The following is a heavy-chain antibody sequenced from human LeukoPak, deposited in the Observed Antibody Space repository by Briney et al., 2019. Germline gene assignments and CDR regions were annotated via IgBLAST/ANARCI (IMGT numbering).Heavy chain of an antibody. V-gene: IGHV3-23*01. J-gene: IGHJ5*02. CDR2: ISGSGGST. Sequence: PGGSLRLSCAASGFTFSSYAMSWVRQAPGKGLEWVSAISGSGGSTYYADSVKGRFTISRDNSKNTPYLQMNSLRAEDTAVYYCAKNYDSSGYYPNWFDPWGQGTLVTVSS. D-gene: IGHD3-22*01. CDR3: AKNYDSSGYYPNWFDP. CDR1: GFTFSSYA.